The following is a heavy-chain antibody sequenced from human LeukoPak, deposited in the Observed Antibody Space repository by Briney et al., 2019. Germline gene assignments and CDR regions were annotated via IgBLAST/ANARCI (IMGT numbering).Heavy chain of an antibody. CDR2: MNPNCGNT. CDR3: ARCRLRYYGSGSRTNNWFDP. Sequence: ASVKGSCNASGYTGTSYDSNWVRQATGQGLELMGWMNPNCGNTGYAQKFQGRVTMTRNTSISTAYMELSSLRSEDTAVYYCARCRLRYYGSGSRTNNWFDPWGQGTLVTVSS. CDR1: GYTGTSYD. D-gene: IGHD3-10*01. V-gene: IGHV1-8*01. J-gene: IGHJ5*02.